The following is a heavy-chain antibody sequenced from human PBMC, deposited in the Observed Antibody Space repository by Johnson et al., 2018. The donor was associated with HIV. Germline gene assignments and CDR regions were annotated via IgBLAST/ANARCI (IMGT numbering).Heavy chain of an antibody. CDR1: GFTFSSYA. Sequence: QVQLVESGGGLVQPGRSLKLSCAASGFTFSSYAMYWVRQALGRGLEWVAVISYAGDNQYYADSVKGRFTISRDNSKNTLYLQMNSLRAEDTAVYYCAKQETSPAAGTFGAFDIWGQGTMVTVSS. J-gene: IGHJ3*02. CDR3: AKQETSPAAGTFGAFDI. D-gene: IGHD6-13*01. CDR2: ISYAGDNQ. V-gene: IGHV3-30-3*02.